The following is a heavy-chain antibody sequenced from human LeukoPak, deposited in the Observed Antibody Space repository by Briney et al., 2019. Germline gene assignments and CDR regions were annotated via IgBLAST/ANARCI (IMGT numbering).Heavy chain of an antibody. Sequence: GGSLRLSCAASGFTVSSNCMSWVRQAPGKGLEWVSVIYSGGSTYYADSVKGRFTISRDNSKNTLYLQMNSLRAEDTAVYYCAREVLIVVEPAANRIDYWGQGTRVTVSS. CDR1: GFTVSSNC. CDR2: IYSGGST. V-gene: IGHV3-53*01. D-gene: IGHD2-2*01. CDR3: AREVLIVVEPAANRIDY. J-gene: IGHJ4*02.